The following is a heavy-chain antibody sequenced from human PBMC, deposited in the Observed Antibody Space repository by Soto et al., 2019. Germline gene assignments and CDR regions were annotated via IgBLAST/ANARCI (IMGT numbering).Heavy chain of an antibody. D-gene: IGHD1-26*01. Sequence: QAGGSLRLSCAASGFTFSSYWMHWVRQAPGKGLVWVSRINSDGSSTSYADSVKGRFTISRDNAKNTLYLQMNSLRAEDTAVYYCARDNQGSRWELLRLYYYYYGMDVWGQGTTVTVSS. CDR2: INSDGSST. J-gene: IGHJ6*02. V-gene: IGHV3-74*01. CDR3: ARDNQGSRWELLRLYYYYYGMDV. CDR1: GFTFSSYW.